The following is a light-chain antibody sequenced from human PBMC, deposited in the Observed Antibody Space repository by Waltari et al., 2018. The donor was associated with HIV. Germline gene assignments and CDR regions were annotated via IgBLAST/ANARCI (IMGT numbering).Light chain of an antibody. J-gene: IGLJ2*01. CDR3: ATWDSSLITF. V-gene: IGLV1-51*01. CDR2: DNN. Sequence: QSVLTQPPSVSAAPGQTVTISCSGSSSNIGNHYVSWYQQLPGTAPKLLIYDNNKRPSGIPDRFSGSKSGTSATLGITGLQTGDEADYYCATWDSSLITFFGGGTKLTVL. CDR1: SSNIGNHY.